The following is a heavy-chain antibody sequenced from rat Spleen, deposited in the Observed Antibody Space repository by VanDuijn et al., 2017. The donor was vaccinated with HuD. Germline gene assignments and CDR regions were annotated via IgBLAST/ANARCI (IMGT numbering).Heavy chain of an antibody. V-gene: IGHV2-15*01. D-gene: IGHD1-12*01. CDR2: IWGDGST. J-gene: IGHJ3*01. CDR1: GFSLTSFH. CDR3: ARSMMT. Sequence: QVQLKESGPGLVQPSQTLSLTCTVSGFSLTSFHVSWVRQPPGKGLEWMGVIWGDGSTAYNSALKSRLSISRDTSKSQVFLKMNCLQTEDTAMYFCARSMMTWGQGTLVTVSS.